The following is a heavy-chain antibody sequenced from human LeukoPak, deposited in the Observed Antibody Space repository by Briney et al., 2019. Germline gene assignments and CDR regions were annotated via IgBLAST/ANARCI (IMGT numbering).Heavy chain of an antibody. Sequence: ASVKASCKASGYTFTGYYMHWVRQAPGQGLEWMGWINPNSGGTNYAQKFQGRVTMTRDTSISTAYMELSRLRSDDTAVYYCARDLLRGGLLEVPPPSWYYYYYGMDVWGQGTTVTVSS. J-gene: IGHJ6*02. CDR2: INPNSGGT. CDR3: ARDLLRGGLLEVPPPSWYYYYYGMDV. D-gene: IGHD3-3*01. V-gene: IGHV1-2*02. CDR1: GYTFTGYY.